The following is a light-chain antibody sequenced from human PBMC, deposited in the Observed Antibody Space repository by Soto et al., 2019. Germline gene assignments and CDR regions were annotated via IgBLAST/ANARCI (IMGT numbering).Light chain of an antibody. Sequence: QSALTQPASVSGSPGQSIAISCTGSSSDIGDYNYVSWYQQHPGKAPKLMIYDVSHRPSGVSNRFSGSMSGNTASLTISGLQPEDEANYYCSSYTGSITVVFGGGTKLTVL. CDR3: SSYTGSITVV. V-gene: IGLV2-14*01. J-gene: IGLJ2*01. CDR2: DVS. CDR1: SSDIGDYNY.